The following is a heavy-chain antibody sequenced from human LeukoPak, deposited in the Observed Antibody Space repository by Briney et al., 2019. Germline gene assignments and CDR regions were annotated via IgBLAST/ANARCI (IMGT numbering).Heavy chain of an antibody. D-gene: IGHD6-19*01. J-gene: IGHJ4*02. V-gene: IGHV3-30*02. CDR1: GFTFSSYG. Sequence: GGSLRLSCAASGFTFSSYGMHCVREAPGKGLEWVAFIRYEGSNKYYADSVKGRFTISRDNSKNTLYLQMNSLRAEDTAVYYCAKDSPMPQWLSLDYWGQGTLVTVSS. CDR2: IRYEGSNK. CDR3: AKDSPMPQWLSLDY.